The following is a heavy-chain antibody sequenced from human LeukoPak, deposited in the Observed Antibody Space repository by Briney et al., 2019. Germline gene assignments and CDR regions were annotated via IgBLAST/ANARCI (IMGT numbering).Heavy chain of an antibody. CDR2: IYSGGST. CDR3: ARGVGSGSRLRAGDY. V-gene: IGHV3-53*01. J-gene: IGHJ4*02. CDR1: GFTVSSDY. Sequence: GGSLRLSCAASGFTVSSDYMSWVRQAPGKGLEWVSVIYSGGSTYYADSVKGRFTISRDNSKNTLYLQMNSLRAEDTAVYYCARGVGSGSRLRAGDYWGQGTLVTVSS. D-gene: IGHD1-26*01.